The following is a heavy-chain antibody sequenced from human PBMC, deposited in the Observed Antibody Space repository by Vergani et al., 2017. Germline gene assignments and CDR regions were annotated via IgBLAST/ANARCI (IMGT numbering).Heavy chain of an antibody. Sequence: QVQLVESGGGLVKPGGSLRLSCAASGFTFSDYYMSWIRQAPGKGLEWVSYISSSSSYTNYADSVKGRFTISRDNAKNSLYLQMNSLRAEDTAVYYCARAGGYCSGGSCYPHGVTFFDYWGQGTLVTVSS. V-gene: IGHV3-11*05. D-gene: IGHD2-15*01. CDR2: ISSSSSYT. CDR1: GFTFSDYY. CDR3: ARAGGYCSGGSCYPHGVTFFDY. J-gene: IGHJ4*02.